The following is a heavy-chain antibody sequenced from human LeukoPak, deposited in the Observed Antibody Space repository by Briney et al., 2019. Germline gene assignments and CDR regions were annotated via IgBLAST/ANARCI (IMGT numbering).Heavy chain of an antibody. Sequence: GGSLRLSCAASGCTVSSNYMSWVRQAPGKGLEWVSVIYSGGSTYYADSVKGRFTISRDNSKNTLYLQMNSLRAEDTAVYYCARGGDYEGYFDYWGQGTLVTVSS. CDR1: GCTVSSNY. CDR2: IYSGGST. J-gene: IGHJ4*02. CDR3: ARGGDYEGYFDY. D-gene: IGHD4-17*01. V-gene: IGHV3-53*01.